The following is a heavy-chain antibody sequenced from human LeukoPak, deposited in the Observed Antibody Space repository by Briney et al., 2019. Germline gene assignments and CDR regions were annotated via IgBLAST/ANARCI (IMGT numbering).Heavy chain of an antibody. Sequence: SETLSLTCTVSGGSISSSSYYWGWIRQPPGKGLEWIGSIYYSGSTYYNPSLKSRVTISVDTSKNQFSLKLNSVTAADTAVYYCARSGVVVMEYYFDYWGQGTLVTVSS. D-gene: IGHD3-22*01. CDR1: GGSISSSSYY. CDR2: IYYSGST. J-gene: IGHJ4*02. V-gene: IGHV4-39*07. CDR3: ARSGVVVMEYYFDY.